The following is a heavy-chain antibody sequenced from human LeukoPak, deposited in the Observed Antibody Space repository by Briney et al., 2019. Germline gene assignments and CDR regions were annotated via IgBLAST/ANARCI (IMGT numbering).Heavy chain of an antibody. CDR1: GGLFSGYY. D-gene: IGHD1-26*01. Sequence: SETLSLTCAVYGGLFSGYYWSWIRQPPGKGLEWIGEINHSGSTNYNPSLKSRVTISVDTSKNQFSLKLSSVTAADTAVYYCANSPRVGATSAFDIWGQGTMVTVSS. V-gene: IGHV4-34*01. J-gene: IGHJ3*02. CDR3: ANSPRVGATSAFDI. CDR2: INHSGST.